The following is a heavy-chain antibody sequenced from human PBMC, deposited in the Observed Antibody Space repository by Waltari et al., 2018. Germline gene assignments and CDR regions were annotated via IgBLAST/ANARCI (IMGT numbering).Heavy chain of an antibody. CDR3: ARASANYYDSSGPGDY. Sequence: EVQLVESGGGLVPPGGPLRPSCAASGFTCRTYWTSWVRQAPGKGLEWVANIKQDGSEKYYVDSVKGRFTISRDNAKNSLYLQMNSLRAEDTAVYYCARASANYYDSSGPGDYWGQGTLVTVSS. J-gene: IGHJ4*02. D-gene: IGHD3-22*01. V-gene: IGHV3-7*01. CDR2: IKQDGSEK. CDR1: GFTCRTYW.